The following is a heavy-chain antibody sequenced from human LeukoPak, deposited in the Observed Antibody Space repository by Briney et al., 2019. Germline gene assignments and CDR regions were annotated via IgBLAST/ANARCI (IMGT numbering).Heavy chain of an antibody. D-gene: IGHD2-15*01. CDR1: GFTFSGSP. V-gene: IGHV3-73*01. Sequence: GGSLKLSCAASGFTFSGSPMHWVRQASGKGLEWVGRIKTKANSYATAYAASVKGRLTISRDDSKNTAYLQMNSLKTEDTAVYYCTRLSNIHCSGGSCYFDYWGQGTLVTVSS. CDR3: TRLSNIHCSGGSCYFDY. J-gene: IGHJ4*02. CDR2: IKTKANSYAT.